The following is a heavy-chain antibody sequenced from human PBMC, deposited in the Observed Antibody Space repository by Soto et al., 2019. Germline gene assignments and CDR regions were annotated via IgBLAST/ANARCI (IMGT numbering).Heavy chain of an antibody. J-gene: IGHJ6*02. Sequence: GEPLTISCKGSGYSVTSYWISWVRQMPGKGLEWMGRIDPSDSYTNYSPSFQGHVTISADKSISTAYLQWSSLKASDTAMYYCASWRLRTVTDYGMDVWGQGTTVTVSS. D-gene: IGHD4-4*01. CDR1: GYSVTSYW. V-gene: IGHV5-10-1*01. CDR3: ASWRLRTVTDYGMDV. CDR2: IDPSDSYT.